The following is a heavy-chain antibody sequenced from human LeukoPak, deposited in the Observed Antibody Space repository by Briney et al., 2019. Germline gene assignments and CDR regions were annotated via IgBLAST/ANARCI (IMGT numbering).Heavy chain of an antibody. CDR1: GGSFSGYY. CDR2: INHSGST. CDR3: AREREAYYYYGMDV. Sequence: SETLSLTCAVYGGSFSGYYWSWIRQPPGKGLEWIGEINHSGSTNYNPSLKSRVTISVDTSKNQFSLELSSVTAADTAVYYCAREREAYYYYGMDVWGQGTTVTVSS. V-gene: IGHV4-34*01. J-gene: IGHJ6*02.